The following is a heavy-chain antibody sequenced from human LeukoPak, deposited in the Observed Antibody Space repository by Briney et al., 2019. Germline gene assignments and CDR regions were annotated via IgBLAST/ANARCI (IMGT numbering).Heavy chain of an antibody. CDR2: IQSDGTT. CDR3: ARGGSYKFDY. J-gene: IGHJ4*02. Sequence: GGSLRLSCAASGLTFSSAWMHWVRQTPGKGLVWVSRIQSDGTTTYADSVRGRFTISRDNAKNTLYLQMNNLRAEDTAVYYCARGGSYKFDYWGQETLVTVSS. CDR1: GLTFSSAW. V-gene: IGHV3-74*01. D-gene: IGHD1-26*01.